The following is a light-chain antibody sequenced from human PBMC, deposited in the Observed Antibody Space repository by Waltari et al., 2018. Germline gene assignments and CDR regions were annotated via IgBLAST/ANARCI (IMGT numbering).Light chain of an antibody. Sequence: QSALTQPRSVSGSPGPSVTISCTGTSSHVGGYKSVSWYQQHPGKASKLMISDVSERPSGVPDRFSGSKSGNTASLTISGLQVEDEADYYCCSHAGSYVIFGGGTKLTVL. CDR2: DVS. CDR1: SSHVGGYKS. J-gene: IGLJ2*01. V-gene: IGLV2-11*01. CDR3: CSHAGSYVI.